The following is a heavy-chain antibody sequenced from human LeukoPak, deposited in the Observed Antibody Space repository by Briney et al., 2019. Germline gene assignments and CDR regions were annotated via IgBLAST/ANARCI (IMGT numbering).Heavy chain of an antibody. CDR3: ARHVSITMKLRFDP. CDR1: GGSFSGYY. J-gene: IGHJ5*02. V-gene: IGHV4-34*01. D-gene: IGHD3-22*01. Sequence: SETLSLTCAVYGGSFSGYYWSWIRQPPGKGLEWIGEINHSGSTNYNPSLKSRVTISVDTSKNQFSLKLSSVTAADTAVYYCARHVSITMKLRFDPWGQGTLVTVSS. CDR2: INHSGST.